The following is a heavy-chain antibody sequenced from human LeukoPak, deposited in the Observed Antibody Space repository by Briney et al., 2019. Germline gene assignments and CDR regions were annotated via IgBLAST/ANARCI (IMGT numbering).Heavy chain of an antibody. D-gene: IGHD4-23*01. J-gene: IGHJ4*02. Sequence: SETLSLTCTVSGGSISSYYWSWIRQPPGKGLDWIGYIYYSGSTHYNPSLKSRVTISVDTSKNQFSLKLSSVTAADTAVYYCARYGGNFDYWGQGTLVTVSS. CDR1: GGSISSYY. CDR3: ARYGGNFDY. CDR2: IYYSGST. V-gene: IGHV4-59*01.